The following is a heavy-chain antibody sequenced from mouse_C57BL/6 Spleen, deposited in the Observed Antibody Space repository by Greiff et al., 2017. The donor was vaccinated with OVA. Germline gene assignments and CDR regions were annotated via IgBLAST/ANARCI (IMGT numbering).Heavy chain of an antibody. CDR2: IDPETGGT. V-gene: IGHV1-15*01. CDR3: TRDGAYFDY. J-gene: IGHJ2*01. Sequence: QVQLKESGAELVRPGASVTLSCKASGYTFTDYEMHWVKQTPVHGLEWIGAIDPETGGTAYNQKFKGKAILTADKSSSTAYMELRSLTAEDSAVYYCTRDGAYFDYWGQGTTLTVSA. CDR1: GYTFTDYE. D-gene: IGHD1-1*02.